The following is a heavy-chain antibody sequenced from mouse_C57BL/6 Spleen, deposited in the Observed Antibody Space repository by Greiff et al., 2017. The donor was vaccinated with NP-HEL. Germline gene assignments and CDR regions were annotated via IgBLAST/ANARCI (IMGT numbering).Heavy chain of an antibody. CDR1: GYAFTNYL. V-gene: IGHV1-54*01. CDR3: AVDRIGYYAAWFAY. Sequence: QVQLQQSGAELVRPGTSVKVSCKASGYAFTNYLIEWVKQRPGQGLEWIGVINPGSGGTNYNEKFKGKATLTADKSSSTAYMQRSSLTSEDSAVYFCAVDRIGYYAAWFAYWGQGTLVTVSA. J-gene: IGHJ3*01. CDR2: INPGSGGT. D-gene: IGHD2-3*01.